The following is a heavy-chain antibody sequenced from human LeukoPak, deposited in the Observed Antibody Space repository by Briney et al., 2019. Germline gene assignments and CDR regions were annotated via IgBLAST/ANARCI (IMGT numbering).Heavy chain of an antibody. CDR2: MNPNSGNT. CDR1: GYTFTSYD. J-gene: IGHJ5*02. D-gene: IGHD3-22*01. CDR3: ARAHHTYYDSSGYPNWFDP. Sequence: ASVKVSCKASGYTFTSYDINWVRQATGQGLEWMGWMNPNSGNTGYAQKFQGRVTMTRNTSISTAYMELSSLRSEDTAVYYCARAHHTYYDSSGYPNWFDPWGQGTLVTVSS. V-gene: IGHV1-8*01.